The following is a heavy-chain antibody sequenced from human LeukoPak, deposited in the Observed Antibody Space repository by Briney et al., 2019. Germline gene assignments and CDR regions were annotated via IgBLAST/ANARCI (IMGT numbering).Heavy chain of an antibody. J-gene: IGHJ5*02. Sequence: SETLSLTCTVSGGSISSSGSYWGWIRQPPGKGLEWIGSVYYSGNTYNPSLKSRVTISVDTSKNQFSLNLTSVNAADTAIYYCARVMAARREDLNWFDPWGQGTLVTVSS. CDR3: ARVMAARREDLNWFDP. V-gene: IGHV4-39*07. D-gene: IGHD6-6*01. CDR1: GGSISSSGSY. CDR2: VYYSGNT.